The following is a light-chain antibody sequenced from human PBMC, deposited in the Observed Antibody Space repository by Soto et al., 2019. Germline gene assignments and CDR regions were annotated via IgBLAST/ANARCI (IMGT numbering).Light chain of an antibody. J-gene: IGKJ1*01. V-gene: IGKV1-5*01. CDR1: QNIRSR. CDR2: DAS. CDR3: QQFHIYSWT. Sequence: DIQMTQSPSTLSASVGDRVTITCRASQNIRSRLAWFQQKPGKAPKLLIYDASSLESGVPSRFSASGSGTEFSLTINSLQADDFATYYCQQFHIYSWTFGQGTKVDIK.